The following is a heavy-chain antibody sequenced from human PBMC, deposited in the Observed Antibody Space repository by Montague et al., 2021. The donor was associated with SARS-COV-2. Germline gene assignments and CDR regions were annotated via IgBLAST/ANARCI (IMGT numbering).Heavy chain of an antibody. CDR3: ARIRDYDILTGSYSGFDY. J-gene: IGHJ4*02. Sequence: TLSLTCTFSGFSLSTSGMCVSWIRQPPGKALEWLALIDWDDVKYYSTSLKTRLTISKDTSKNQVVLTMTNMDPVDTATYYCARIRDYDILTGSYSGFDYWGQGTLVTVSS. D-gene: IGHD3-9*01. CDR1: GFSLSTSGMC. V-gene: IGHV2-70*01. CDR2: IDWDDVK.